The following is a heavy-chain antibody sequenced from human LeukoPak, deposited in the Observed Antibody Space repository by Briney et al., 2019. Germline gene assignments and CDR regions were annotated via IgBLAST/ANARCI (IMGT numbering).Heavy chain of an antibody. CDR1: GFTFSSYN. CDR3: ARPLYTYGPYYYGMAV. V-gene: IGHV3-21*01. J-gene: IGHJ6*02. CDR2: ISSSGYYK. Sequence: GGSLRLSCAASGFTFSSYNMNWVRLAPGRGLEWVSCISSSGYYKYYADSVQGRFTISRDNAQNSLYLQMNSLRAEDTAVYYCARPLYTYGPYYYGMAVWGQGTTVAVSS. D-gene: IGHD5-18*01.